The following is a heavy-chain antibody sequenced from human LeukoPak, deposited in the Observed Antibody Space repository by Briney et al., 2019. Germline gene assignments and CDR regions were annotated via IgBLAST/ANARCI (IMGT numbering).Heavy chain of an antibody. CDR1: GFTVSSNY. CDR3: AKILGYCSSTSCYAFDY. J-gene: IGHJ4*02. D-gene: IGHD2-2*01. V-gene: IGHV3-53*01. Sequence: PGGSLRLSCAASGFTVSSNYMSWVRQAPGKGLEWVSVIYSGGSTYYADSVKGRFTISRDNSKNTLYLQMNSLRAEDTAVYYCAKILGYCSSTSCYAFDYWGQGTLVTVSS. CDR2: IYSGGST.